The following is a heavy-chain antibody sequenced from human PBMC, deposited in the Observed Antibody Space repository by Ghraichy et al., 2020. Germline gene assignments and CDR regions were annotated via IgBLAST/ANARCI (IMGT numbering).Heavy chain of an antibody. CDR3: AREYSRYYYYYYGMDV. CDR2: ISSSSSTI. V-gene: IGHV3-48*02. Sequence: GGSLRLSCAASGFTFSSYSMNWVRQAPGKGLEWVSYISSSSSTIYYADSVKGRFTISRDNAKNSLYLQMNSLRDEDTAVYYCAREYSRYYYYYYGMDVWGQGTTVTVSS. J-gene: IGHJ6*02. D-gene: IGHD6-13*01. CDR1: GFTFSSYS.